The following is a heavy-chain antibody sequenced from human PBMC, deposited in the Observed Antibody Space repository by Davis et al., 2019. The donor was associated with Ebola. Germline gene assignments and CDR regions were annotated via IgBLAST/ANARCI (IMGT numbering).Heavy chain of an antibody. CDR3: ARQLGGLIDY. Sequence: PSETLSLTCTVSGGSISSGGYYWSWIRQHPGKGLEWIGYIYYSGSTYYNPSLKSRVTISVDRSKNQFSLKLSSVTAADTAVYYCARQLGGLIDYWGQGTLVTVSS. CDR2: IYYSGST. D-gene: IGHD3-10*01. CDR1: GGSISSGGYY. J-gene: IGHJ4*02. V-gene: IGHV4-31*03.